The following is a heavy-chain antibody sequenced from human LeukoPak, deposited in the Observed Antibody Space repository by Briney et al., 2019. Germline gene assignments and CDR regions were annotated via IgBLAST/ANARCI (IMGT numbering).Heavy chain of an antibody. V-gene: IGHV3-23*01. D-gene: IGHD4-17*01. CDR2: ISGSGGST. CDR1: GFTFSSYA. CDR3: ANMHYGDPNFDY. J-gene: IGHJ4*02. Sequence: GGSLRLSCAASGFTFSSYAMSLVRQAPGKGLEWVSAISGSGGSTYYADSVRGRFTISRDNSKNTLYLQMNSLRAEDTAVYYCANMHYGDPNFDYWGQGTLVTVSS.